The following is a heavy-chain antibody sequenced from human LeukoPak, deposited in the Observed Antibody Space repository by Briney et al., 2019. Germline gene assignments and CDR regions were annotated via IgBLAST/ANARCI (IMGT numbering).Heavy chain of an antibody. V-gene: IGHV4-34*01. D-gene: IGHD2-15*01. CDR3: ARGVLLLRAPDY. CDR1: GGAFSGFY. J-gene: IGHJ4*02. CDR2: INHSGST. Sequence: PSETPFPTCAVFGGAFSGFYWSWGRHPPREGVGWVGEINHSGSTNYNPSLKSRVTISVDTSKNQFSLKLSSVTAADTAVYYCARGVLLLRAPDYWGQGTLVTVSS.